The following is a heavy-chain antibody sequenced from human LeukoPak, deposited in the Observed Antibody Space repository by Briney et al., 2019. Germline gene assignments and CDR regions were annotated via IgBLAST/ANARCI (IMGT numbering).Heavy chain of an antibody. J-gene: IGHJ2*01. CDR1: GGTFSSYA. CDR3: ASRLTYRIAHLAGYFDL. V-gene: IGHV1-69*13. CDR2: IIPIFGTA. Sequence: SVKVSCKASGGTFSSYAISWVRQAPGQRLEWMGGIIPIFGTANYAQKFQGRVTITADESTSTAYMELSSLRSEDTAVYYCASRLTYRIAHLAGYFDLWGRSTLVTVSS. D-gene: IGHD4/OR15-4a*01.